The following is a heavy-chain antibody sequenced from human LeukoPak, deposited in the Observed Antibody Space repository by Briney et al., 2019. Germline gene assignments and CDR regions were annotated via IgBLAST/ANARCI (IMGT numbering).Heavy chain of an antibody. J-gene: IGHJ4*02. CDR2: ISYDGSNK. Sequence: GGSLRLSCAASGFTFSSYGMHWVRQAPGKGLEWVAVISYDGSNKYYADSVKGRFTMSRDNSKNTLYLQMNSLRAEDTAVYYCARRAGGYSHPYDYWGQGTLVTVSS. D-gene: IGHD4-23*01. CDR3: ARRAGGYSHPYDY. CDR1: GFTFSSYG. V-gene: IGHV3-30*03.